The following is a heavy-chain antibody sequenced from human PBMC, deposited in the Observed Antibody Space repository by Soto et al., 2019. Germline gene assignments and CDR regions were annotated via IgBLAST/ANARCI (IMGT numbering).Heavy chain of an antibody. CDR2: IYYSGST. CDR1: GGSVSSGSYY. J-gene: IGHJ1*01. V-gene: IGHV4-61*01. D-gene: IGHD3-22*01. Sequence: QVQLQESGPGLVKPSETLSLTCTVSGGSVSSGSYYWSWIRQPPGKGLEWIGYIYYSGSTNYNPSLXRXVXIXXATSKNQCSLKLSSVTAADTAVYYCAREDYYDSSDWGQGTLVTVSS. CDR3: AREDYYDSSD.